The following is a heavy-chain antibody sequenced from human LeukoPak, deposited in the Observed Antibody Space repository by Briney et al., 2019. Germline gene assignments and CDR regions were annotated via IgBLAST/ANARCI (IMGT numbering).Heavy chain of an antibody. J-gene: IGHJ4*02. Sequence: GGSLRLSCAASGFTFINYAMGWVRQAPGKGLEWVSTLSGNGGSTYYADSVKGRFTISRDTSKNTLYLQMNSLRAEDTAVYYCAKRTDGYNFFDYWGQGTLVTVSS. CDR1: GFTFINYA. V-gene: IGHV3-23*01. CDR2: LSGNGGST. D-gene: IGHD5-24*01. CDR3: AKRTDGYNFFDY.